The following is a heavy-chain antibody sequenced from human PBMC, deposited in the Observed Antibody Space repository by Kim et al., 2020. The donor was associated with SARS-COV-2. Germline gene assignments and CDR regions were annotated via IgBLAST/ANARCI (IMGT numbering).Heavy chain of an antibody. CDR3: ARQMAILTGPGGWFDP. CDR2: IYYSGST. D-gene: IGHD3-9*01. J-gene: IGHJ5*02. V-gene: IGHV4-39*01. CDR1: GGFISSSSYY. Sequence: SETLSLTCTVSGGFISSSSYYWGWIRQPPGKGLEWIGSIYYSGSTYYNPSLKSRVTISVDTSKNQFSLKLSSVTAADTAVYYCARQMAILTGPGGWFDPWGQGTLVTVSS.